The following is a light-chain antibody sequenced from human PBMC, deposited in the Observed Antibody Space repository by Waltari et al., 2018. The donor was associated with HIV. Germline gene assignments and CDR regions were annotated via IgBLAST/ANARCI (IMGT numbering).Light chain of an antibody. Sequence: QSALTQPASVSGSPGQSITISCTGTISDVGRYNLVSWDQQSEAKAPKLILDEVTTRPSGVSSRFSGSRSGITASLTISGVQPEDEADYYCCSYAGNSRVFGGGTKLTVL. CDR3: CSYAGNSRV. V-gene: IGLV2-23*02. CDR1: ISDVGRYNL. J-gene: IGLJ3*02. CDR2: EVT.